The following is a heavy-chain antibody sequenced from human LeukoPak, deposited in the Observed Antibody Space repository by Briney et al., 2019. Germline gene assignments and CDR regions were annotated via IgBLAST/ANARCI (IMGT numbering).Heavy chain of an antibody. CDR1: GFTVSSNY. Sequence: SGGSLRLPCAASGFTVSSNYMSWVRQAPGKGLEWVSVIDNSGSTYYAGSVKGRFTISRDNSKNTVYLQMNSLRVEDTAVYYCARDGSSRSLGNWGQGTLVSVSS. V-gene: IGHV3-53*01. CDR3: ARDGSSRSLGN. J-gene: IGHJ4*02. CDR2: IDNSGST.